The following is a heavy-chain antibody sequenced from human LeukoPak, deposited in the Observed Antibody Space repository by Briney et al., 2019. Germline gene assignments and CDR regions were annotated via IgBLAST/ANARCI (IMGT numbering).Heavy chain of an antibody. CDR3: ATRYSSGWSSEYYFDY. J-gene: IGHJ4*02. CDR1: GYTFTGYY. CDR2: MNPNSGNT. Sequence: ASVKVSCKASGYTFTGYYMHWVRQATGQGLEWMGWMNPNSGNTGYAQKFQGRVTMTRNTSISTAYMELSSLRSEDTAVYYCATRYSSGWSSEYYFDYWGQGTLVTVSS. D-gene: IGHD6-19*01. V-gene: IGHV1-8*02.